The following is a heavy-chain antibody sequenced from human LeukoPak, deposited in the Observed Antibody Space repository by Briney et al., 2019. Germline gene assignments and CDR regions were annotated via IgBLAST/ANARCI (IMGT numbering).Heavy chain of an antibody. V-gene: IGHV3-30-3*01. J-gene: IGHJ5*02. CDR1: GFTFSSYA. Sequence: GGSLRLSCAASGFTFSSYAMHWVRQAPGKGLEWVAVISYDGSNKYYADSVKGRFTISRDNSKNTLYLQMNSLRAEDTAVYYCAGQVLEWSGGWFDPWGQGTLVTVPS. D-gene: IGHD3-3*01. CDR2: ISYDGSNK. CDR3: AGQVLEWSGGWFDP.